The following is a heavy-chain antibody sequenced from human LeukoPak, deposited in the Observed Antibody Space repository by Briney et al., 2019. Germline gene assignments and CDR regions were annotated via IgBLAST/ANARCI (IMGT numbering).Heavy chain of an antibody. V-gene: IGHV1-18*01. Sequence: GASVKVSCKASGYTFTSYGISWVREPPGQGLEWMGWISTYNGNTNYAQKLQGRVTMTTDTSTSTAYMELRSLRSDDTAVYYCARVYMASYYFDYWGQGTLVTVSS. CDR2: ISTYNGNT. J-gene: IGHJ4*02. CDR1: GYTFTSYG. CDR3: ARVYMASYYFDY. D-gene: IGHD1-14*01.